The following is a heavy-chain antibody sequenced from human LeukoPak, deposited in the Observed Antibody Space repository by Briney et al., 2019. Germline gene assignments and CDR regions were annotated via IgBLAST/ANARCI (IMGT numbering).Heavy chain of an antibody. V-gene: IGHV3-73*01. CDR3: AKASRADFVAVVAGFEY. D-gene: IGHD2-15*01. Sequence: GGSLKLSCAASGFTFGDSPMHWVRQASGKGLEWVGRIRDKVNNYATAYAASVKGRFTISRDDSKNTAYLQMNSLRAEDTAVYYCAKASRADFVAVVAGFEYWGQGTLVTVSS. CDR2: IRDKVNNYAT. CDR1: GFTFGDSP. J-gene: IGHJ4*02.